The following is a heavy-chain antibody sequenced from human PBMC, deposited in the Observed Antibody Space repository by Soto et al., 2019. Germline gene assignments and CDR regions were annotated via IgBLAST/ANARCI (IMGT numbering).Heavy chain of an antibody. CDR1: GFTFSSYS. D-gene: IGHD3-10*01. V-gene: IGHV3-21*01. J-gene: IGHJ6*02. CDR2: ISSSSSYI. CDR3: ARDRITTDRGMDV. Sequence: GGSLRLSCAASGFTFSSYSMNWVRQAPGKGLGRVSSISSSSSYIYYADSVKGRFTISRDNAKNSLYLQMNSLRAEDTAVYYCARDRITTDRGMDVWGQGTTVTVSS.